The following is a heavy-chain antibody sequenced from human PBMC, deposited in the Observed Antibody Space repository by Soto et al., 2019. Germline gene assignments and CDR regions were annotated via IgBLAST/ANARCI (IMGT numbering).Heavy chain of an antibody. V-gene: IGHV1-3*01. CDR1: GDTFSRYA. Sequence: GASVKVSCKASGDTFSRYALHWVRQAPGQRLEWMGWINGGNGDTAYSQKLQGRVTITRDTSATTAYMELSSLRSEDTAVYYCARGIAPYYFDYWGQGTLVTVSS. CDR3: ARGIAPYYFDY. CDR2: INGGNGDT. J-gene: IGHJ4*02. D-gene: IGHD6-13*01.